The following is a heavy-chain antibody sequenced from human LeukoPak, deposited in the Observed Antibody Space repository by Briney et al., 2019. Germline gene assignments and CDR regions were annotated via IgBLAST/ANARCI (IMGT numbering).Heavy chain of an antibody. CDR3: ARHPRGLAVAGYYFDY. V-gene: IGHV4-34*01. D-gene: IGHD6-19*01. CDR2: INHSGST. J-gene: IGHJ4*02. CDR1: GGSFSGYY. Sequence: SETLSLTCAVYGGSFSGYYWSWIRQPPGKGLEWVGEINHSGSTNYNPSLKSRVTISVDTSKNQFSLKLSSVTAADTAVYYCARHPRGLAVAGYYFDYWGQGTLVTVSS.